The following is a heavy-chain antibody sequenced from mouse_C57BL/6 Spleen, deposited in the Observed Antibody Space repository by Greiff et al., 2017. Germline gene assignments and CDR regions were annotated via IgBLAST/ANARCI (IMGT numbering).Heavy chain of an antibody. CDR1: GYSITSGYY. J-gene: IGHJ3*01. Sequence: EVKLMESGPGLVKPSQSLSLTCSVTGYSITSGYYWNWIRQFPGNKLEWMGYISYDGSNNYNPSLKNRISITRDTSKKQFFLKLNSVTTEDTATYYCARESFVDGYYPRRFAYWGQGTLVTVSA. V-gene: IGHV3-6*01. CDR2: ISYDGSN. CDR3: ARESFVDGYYPRRFAY. D-gene: IGHD2-3*01.